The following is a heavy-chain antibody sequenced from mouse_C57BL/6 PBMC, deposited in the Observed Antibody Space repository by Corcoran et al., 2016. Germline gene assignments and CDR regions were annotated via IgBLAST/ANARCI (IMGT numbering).Heavy chain of an antibody. CDR3: ARWGYYGSSYVRNFDV. CDR2: INPNNGGT. CDR1: GYTFTDYY. V-gene: IGHV1-26*01. D-gene: IGHD1-1*01. J-gene: IGHJ1*03. Sequence: EVQLQQSGPELVKPGASVKISCKASGYTFTDYYMNWVKQSHGKSLEWIGDINPNNGGTSYNQKFKGKATLTVDKSSSTAYMELRSLTSEDSAVYYCARWGYYGSSYVRNFDVWGTGTTVTVSS.